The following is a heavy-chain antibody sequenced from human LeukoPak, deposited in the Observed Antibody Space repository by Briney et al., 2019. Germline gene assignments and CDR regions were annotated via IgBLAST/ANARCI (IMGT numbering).Heavy chain of an antibody. CDR3: AREKGSGLYWFDP. J-gene: IGHJ5*02. CDR1: GYTFTVYY. D-gene: IGHD1-14*01. Sequence: ASVKVSCKASGYTFTVYYLRWVRQAPGQGLEWMGRINPNTGGTNYAQKFQGRVTMTRDTSISTAYMELGRLRSDDTAVYYCAREKGSGLYWFDPWGQGTLVTVSS. CDR2: INPNTGGT. V-gene: IGHV1-2*06.